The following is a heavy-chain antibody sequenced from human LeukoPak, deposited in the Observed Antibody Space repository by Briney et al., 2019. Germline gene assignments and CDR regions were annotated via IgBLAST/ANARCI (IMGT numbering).Heavy chain of an antibody. CDR2: IYYSGST. CDR1: GGSISSSSYY. CDR3: ARGNIIAAADP. D-gene: IGHD6-13*01. V-gene: IGHV4-39*01. J-gene: IGHJ5*02. Sequence: SETLSLTCTVSGGSISSSSYYWGWIRQPPGKGLEWIGSIYYSGSTYYNPSLKSRVTISVDTSKNQFSLKLSSVTAADTAVYYCARGNIIAAADPWGQGTLVTVSS.